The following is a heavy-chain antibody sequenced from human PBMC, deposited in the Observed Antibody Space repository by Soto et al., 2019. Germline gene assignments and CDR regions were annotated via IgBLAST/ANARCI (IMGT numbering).Heavy chain of an antibody. CDR2: VYFDGTT. CDR1: GVSIINTSYY. CDR3: ARHGSS. V-gene: IGHV4-39*01. Sequence: SETLSLTCIVSGVSIINTSYYWGWIRQPPGKGLEWIGTVYFDGTTFYNPSLKSRLIISVDTSKNQFSLSLTSVTSADTAFYYCARHGSSWGQGTLVTVSS. J-gene: IGHJ5*02.